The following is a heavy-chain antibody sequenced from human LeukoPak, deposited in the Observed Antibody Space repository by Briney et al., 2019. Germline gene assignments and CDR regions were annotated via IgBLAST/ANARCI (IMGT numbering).Heavy chain of an antibody. J-gene: IGHJ4*02. D-gene: IGHD3-22*01. CDR1: GGSISPYY. Sequence: SETLSLTCTVSGGSISPYYWSWIRQPPGKGLEWIGYIYYSGSANYNPSLKSRVTISLDTSKNQFSLKLTSVTAADTAVYYCARSTWLLDKWGQGTLVTVSS. CDR3: ARSTWLLDK. CDR2: IYYSGSA. V-gene: IGHV4-59*01.